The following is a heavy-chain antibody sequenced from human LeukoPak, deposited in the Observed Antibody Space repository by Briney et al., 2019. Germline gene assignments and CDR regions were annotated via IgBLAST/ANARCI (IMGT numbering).Heavy chain of an antibody. CDR1: GYTFTDYY. Sequence: ASVKVSCKASGYTFTDYYMHWVRQAPGQGLEWMGWINPNSGGTNYAQKFQGRVTMTRDTSISTAYMELSRLRSDDTAVFYCARSNTSGYYPPTLRYWGQGTLVAVSS. CDR3: ARSNTSGYYPPTLRY. J-gene: IGHJ4*02. V-gene: IGHV1-2*02. D-gene: IGHD3-22*01. CDR2: INPNSGGT.